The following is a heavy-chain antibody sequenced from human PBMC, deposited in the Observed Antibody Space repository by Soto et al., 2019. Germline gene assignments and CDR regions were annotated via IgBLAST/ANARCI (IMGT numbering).Heavy chain of an antibody. CDR3: AIQEASSLNPSYYYGLDV. J-gene: IGHJ6*02. CDR2: INAGNGNT. V-gene: IGHV1-3*01. Sequence: GASVKVSCKASGYTFTSYAMHWVRQAPGQRLEWMGWINAGNGNTKYSQKFQGRVTITRDTSASTAYMELSSLRSEDTAVYYCAIQEASSLNPSYYYGLDVWGQGTTVTVSS. D-gene: IGHD2-2*01. CDR1: GYTFTSYA.